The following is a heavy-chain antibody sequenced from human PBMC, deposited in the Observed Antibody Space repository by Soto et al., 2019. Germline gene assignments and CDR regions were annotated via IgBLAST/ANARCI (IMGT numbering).Heavy chain of an antibody. D-gene: IGHD3-3*01. J-gene: IGHJ6*02. V-gene: IGHV1-3*01. CDR1: GYTITSYP. CDR3: ARSYDFWSGYSDYYYGMDV. Sequence: APLHGSCKTSGYTITSYPVRWVRRDPRQRLEWMGWINAGNGNTKYSQKFQGRVTITRDTSASTAYMELSSLRSGDTAVYYCARSYDFWSGYSDYYYGMDVWGQGTTVIVSS. CDR2: INAGNGNT.